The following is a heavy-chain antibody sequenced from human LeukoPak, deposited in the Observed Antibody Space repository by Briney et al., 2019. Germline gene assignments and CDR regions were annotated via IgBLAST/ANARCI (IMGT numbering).Heavy chain of an antibody. CDR1: GFTFSSYS. D-gene: IGHD5-12*01. J-gene: IGHJ6*02. V-gene: IGHV3-21*01. CDR3: FATNYYYYGMDV. Sequence: PGGSLRLSCAASGFTFSSYSMTWVRQAPGKGLEWVSSISSSSSYIYYADSVKGRFTISRDNAKNSLYLQMNSLRAEDTAAYYCFATNYYYYGMDVWGQGTTVTVSS. CDR2: ISSSSSYI.